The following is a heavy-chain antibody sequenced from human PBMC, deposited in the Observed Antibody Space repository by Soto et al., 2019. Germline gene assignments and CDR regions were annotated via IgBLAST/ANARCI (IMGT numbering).Heavy chain of an antibody. V-gene: IGHV4-59*08. J-gene: IGHJ5*02. Sequence: PSETLSLTCTVSGGSISSYYWSWIRQPPGKGLEWIGYIYYSGSTNYNPSLKSRVTISVDTSKNQFSLKLSSVTAADTAVYYCARLAFWWFDPWGQRTLVTVSS. CDR1: GGSISSYY. CDR3: ARLAFWWFDP. CDR2: IYYSGST. D-gene: IGHD3-3*02.